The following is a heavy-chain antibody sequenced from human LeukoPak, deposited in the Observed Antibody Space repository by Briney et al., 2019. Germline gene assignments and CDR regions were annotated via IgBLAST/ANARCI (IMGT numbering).Heavy chain of an antibody. D-gene: IGHD3-10*01. V-gene: IGHV3-11*04. CDR1: GFTISDFY. Sequence: GGSLRLSCTACGFTISDFYMSWVRQAPEKLLEWGLYISGDCTTIYCAASVGGRFTVSRDNAKNSLFLQMNSLRAEDTAIYYCTREDYHYAAGYWGQGTLVTVSS. J-gene: IGHJ4*02. CDR3: TREDYHYAAGY. CDR2: ISGDCTTI.